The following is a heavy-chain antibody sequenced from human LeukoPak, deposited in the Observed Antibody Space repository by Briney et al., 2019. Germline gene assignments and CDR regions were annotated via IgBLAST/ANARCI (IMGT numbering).Heavy chain of an antibody. CDR2: ISYDGSNK. D-gene: IGHD3-22*01. J-gene: IGHJ4*02. Sequence: GGSLRLSCAASGFTFSSYAMHWVRQAPGKGLEWVAVISYDGSNKYYADSVKGRFTISRDNSKNTLYLQMNSLRAEDTAVYYCVRADSSGYHWGQGTLVTVSS. V-gene: IGHV3-30*04. CDR3: VRADSSGYH. CDR1: GFTFSSYA.